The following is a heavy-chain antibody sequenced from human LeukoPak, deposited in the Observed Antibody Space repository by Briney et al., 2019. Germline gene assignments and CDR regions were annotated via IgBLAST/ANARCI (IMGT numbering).Heavy chain of an antibody. Sequence: ASVKVSCKASGYTFTGYYMHWVRQAPGQGLEWMGWINPNSGGTNYAQKFQGRVTMTRDTSISTAYMELSRLRSDDTAVYYCARSDSSGFKNDYWGQGTLVTASS. J-gene: IGHJ4*02. D-gene: IGHD3-22*01. V-gene: IGHV1-2*02. CDR3: ARSDSSGFKNDY. CDR2: INPNSGGT. CDR1: GYTFTGYY.